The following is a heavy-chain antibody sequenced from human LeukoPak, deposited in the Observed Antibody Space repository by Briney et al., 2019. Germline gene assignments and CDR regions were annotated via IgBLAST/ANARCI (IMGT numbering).Heavy chain of an antibody. D-gene: IGHD5-24*01. CDR3: ARERGVEIALDY. J-gene: IGHJ4*02. CDR1: GFTFSSSE. V-gene: IGHV3-21*01. Sequence: GGSLRLSCAASGFTFSSSEMNWVRQAPGKGLEWVSSIHYNNRDNFYAGPVKGRFTIYRDNAKSALYLQMSSLRAEDTAVYYCARERGVEIALDYWGQGILVIVSS. CDR2: IHYNNRDN.